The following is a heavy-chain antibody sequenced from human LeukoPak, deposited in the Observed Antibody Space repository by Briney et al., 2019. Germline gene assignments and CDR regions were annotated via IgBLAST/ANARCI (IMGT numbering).Heavy chain of an antibody. D-gene: IGHD6-13*01. Sequence: ASVKVSCKASGYTFTTYYIHWVRQAPGQGLEWMGIINPTGGSTTYAQKFQGRVTMTRDTSTSTVFMEVNSLRSEDTAVYHCALYSSTWYWGQGTLVTVSS. CDR3: ALYSSTWY. V-gene: IGHV1-46*01. CDR2: INPTGGST. CDR1: GYTFTTYY. J-gene: IGHJ4*02.